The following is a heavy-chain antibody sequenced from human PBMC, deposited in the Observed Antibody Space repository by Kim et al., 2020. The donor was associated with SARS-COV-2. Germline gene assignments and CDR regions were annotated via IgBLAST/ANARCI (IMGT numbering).Heavy chain of an antibody. V-gene: IGHV4-59*01. D-gene: IGHD6-13*01. CDR3: ARERIAAAGKGGMDV. Sequence: PSLKSRVTISVDTSKNQFSLKLSSVTAADTAVYYCARERIAAAGKGGMDVWGQGTTVTVSS. J-gene: IGHJ6*02.